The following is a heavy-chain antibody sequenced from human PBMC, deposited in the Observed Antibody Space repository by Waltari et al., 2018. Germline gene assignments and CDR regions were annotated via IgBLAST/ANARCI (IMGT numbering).Heavy chain of an antibody. CDR3: VRDQWFAFDI. CDR1: GFTLSNYW. D-gene: IGHD3-22*01. J-gene: IGHJ3*02. CDR2: IMTDGREE. Sequence: EVQLVESGGGLVQPGGSLRLPCAVSGFTLSNYWMSWVRQAPGKGPEWVANIMTDGREEYYVDSVRGRFTISRDNAKNSLYLQMNSLRPEDTAVYYCVRDQWFAFDIWGQGTMVTVSS. V-gene: IGHV3-7*01.